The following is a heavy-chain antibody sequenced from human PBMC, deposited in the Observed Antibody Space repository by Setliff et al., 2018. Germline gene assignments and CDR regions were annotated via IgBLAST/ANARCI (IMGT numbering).Heavy chain of an antibody. J-gene: IGHJ3*02. D-gene: IGHD6-19*01. V-gene: IGHV1-18*01. Sequence: ASVKVSCKASGNSFSSFSITWVRQAPGQGLEWMGWVSTYNGDTKYAQNFRGRVTMTTDISTSTVYMELRTLRSDDTAVYFCARRPIALAGYRKGAFDILGQGTMVTVSS. CDR1: GNSFSSFS. CDR2: VSTYNGDT. CDR3: ARRPIALAGYRKGAFDI.